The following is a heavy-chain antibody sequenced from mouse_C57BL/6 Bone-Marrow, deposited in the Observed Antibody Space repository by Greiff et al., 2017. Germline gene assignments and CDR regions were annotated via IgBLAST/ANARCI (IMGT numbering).Heavy chain of an antibody. CDR1: GYTFTSYW. CDR3: AREYDYWYFDV. J-gene: IGHJ1*03. V-gene: IGHV1-50*01. Sequence: QVQLQQPGPELVKPGASVKLSCKASGYTFTSYWMQWVKQRPGQGLEWIGEIDPSDSNTNYNQQFKGKATLTVDTSSRTAYMQLSSMTSEDTAVYYCAREYDYWYFDVWGTGTTVSVSA. D-gene: IGHD2-4*01. CDR2: IDPSDSNT.